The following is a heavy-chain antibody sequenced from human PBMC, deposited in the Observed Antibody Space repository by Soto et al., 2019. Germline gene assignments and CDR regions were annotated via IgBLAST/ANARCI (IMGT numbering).Heavy chain of an antibody. CDR1: GFTFTSSA. J-gene: IGHJ6*02. CDR3: AADKNYYDSSGYQDYYYGMDV. Sequence: GASVKVSCKASGFTFTSSAVQWVRQARGQRLEWIGWIVVGSGNTNYAQKFQERVTITRDMSTSTAYMELSSLRSEDTAVYYCAADKNYYDSSGYQDYYYGMDVWGQGTTVTVSS. V-gene: IGHV1-58*01. CDR2: IVVGSGNT. D-gene: IGHD3-22*01.